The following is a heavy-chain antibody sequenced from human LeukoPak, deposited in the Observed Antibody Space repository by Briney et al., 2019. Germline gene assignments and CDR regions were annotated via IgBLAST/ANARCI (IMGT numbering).Heavy chain of an antibody. D-gene: IGHD3-10*01. CDR3: ARRYYYNLGSFPFDF. V-gene: IGHV4-34*01. Sequence: PAETLSLTCAVCGRPFSGYFWRWLRQPPGKGLEGIGEIHNSGTTNYHPSLNSRVTISEDASKDQFYLNLSSVAAADTAVYYCARRYYYNLGSFPFDFWGQGTLVTVSS. J-gene: IGHJ4*02. CDR2: IHNSGTT. CDR1: GRPFSGYF.